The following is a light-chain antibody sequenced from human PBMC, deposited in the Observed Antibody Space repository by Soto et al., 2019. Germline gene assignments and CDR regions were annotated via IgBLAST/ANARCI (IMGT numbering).Light chain of an antibody. J-gene: IGKJ2*01. CDR1: QSLSRDY. CDR3: QQFDSSPYT. Sequence: EIVLTQSPGTLSLSPGERATLSCRASQSLSRDYLAWYQQIPGQAPRVLIYGASTRATGIPDRFSGSGSGTDFTLTISRLEPEDFAVYYCQQFDSSPYTFGQGTKLEI. V-gene: IGKV3-20*01. CDR2: GAS.